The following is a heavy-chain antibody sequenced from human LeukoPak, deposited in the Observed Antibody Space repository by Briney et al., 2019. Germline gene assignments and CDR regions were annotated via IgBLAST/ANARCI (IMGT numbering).Heavy chain of an antibody. J-gene: IGHJ4*02. V-gene: IGHV4-30-4*01. CDR1: GGSISSGDYY. CDR2: IYYSGST. Sequence: SETLSLTCTVSGGSISSGDYYWSWIRQPPGKGLEWIGYIYYSGSTYYNPFLKSRVTISVDTSKNLFSLKLSSVTAADTAVYYCAGAVWFGEPHYFDYWGQGTLVTVSS. CDR3: AGAVWFGEPHYFDY. D-gene: IGHD3-10*01.